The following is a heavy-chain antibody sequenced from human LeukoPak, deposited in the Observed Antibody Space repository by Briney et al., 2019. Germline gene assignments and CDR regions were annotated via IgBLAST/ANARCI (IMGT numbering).Heavy chain of an antibody. CDR1: GYSFTTFS. CDR3: ARYMTVSGLRSTKGY. D-gene: IGHD6-19*01. CDR2: INSDNGDT. J-gene: IGHJ4*02. V-gene: IGHV1-3*01. Sequence: ASVKVSCKASGYSFTTFSIHWVRQAPGQSLEWMGRINSDNGDTEYSRKFQGRLTFTRDTSATTAYMELSSLTSEDTAVYYCARYMTVSGLRSTKGYWGQGTLVTVSS.